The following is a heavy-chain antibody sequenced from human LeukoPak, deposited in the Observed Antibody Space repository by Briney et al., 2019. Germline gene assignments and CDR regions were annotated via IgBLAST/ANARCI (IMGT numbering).Heavy chain of an antibody. Sequence: GASVRVSCKASGDTFTSYGFTWVRQAPGQGLEWMGWISAYNGATDYAQKLQGRVTMTTDTSTTTASMELRSLRSDDTAVYYCARVDPIVVVVAATPSYYYYMDVWGKGTTVTVSS. J-gene: IGHJ6*03. V-gene: IGHV1-18*01. CDR1: GDTFTSYG. CDR2: ISAYNGAT. CDR3: ARVDPIVVVVAATPSYYYYMDV. D-gene: IGHD2-15*01.